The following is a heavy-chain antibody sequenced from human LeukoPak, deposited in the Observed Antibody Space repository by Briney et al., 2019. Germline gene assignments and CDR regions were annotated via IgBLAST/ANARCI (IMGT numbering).Heavy chain of an antibody. J-gene: IGHJ4*02. D-gene: IGHD3-3*01. Sequence: PGGSLRLSCAASGFTFSSYAMSRVRQAPGKGLEWVSAISGSGGSTYYADSVKGRFTISRDNSKNTLYLQMNSLRAEDTAVYYCAKGGYDFWSGPSPFDYWGQGTLVTVSS. V-gene: IGHV3-23*01. CDR2: ISGSGGST. CDR3: AKGGYDFWSGPSPFDY. CDR1: GFTFSSYA.